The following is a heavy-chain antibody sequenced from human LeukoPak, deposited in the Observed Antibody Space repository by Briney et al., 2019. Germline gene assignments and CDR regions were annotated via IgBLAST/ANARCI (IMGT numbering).Heavy chain of an antibody. V-gene: IGHV3-15*01. CDR3: LGTVYRRS. CDR1: GFXFSDAW. CDR2: IKSKTDGGTT. D-gene: IGHD1-1*01. J-gene: IGHJ4*02. Sequence: PGGSLRLSCAASGFXFSDAWISWVRQAPGKGLEWVGRIKSKTDGGTTDYAAPVKARFTISRDDPKNTLYLQMNSLETEDTAVYCGLGTVYRRSGGQEPLVTVS.